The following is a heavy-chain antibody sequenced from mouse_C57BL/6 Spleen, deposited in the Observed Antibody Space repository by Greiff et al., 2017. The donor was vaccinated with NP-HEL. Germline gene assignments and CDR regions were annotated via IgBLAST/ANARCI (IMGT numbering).Heavy chain of an antibody. CDR1: GFTFSSYA. CDR2: ISDGGSYT. V-gene: IGHV5-4*01. J-gene: IGHJ1*03. D-gene: IGHD1-1*01. CDR3: ARGTHYYGSSHWYFDV. Sequence: EVQLVESGGGLVKPGGSLKLSCAASGFTFSSYAMSWVRQTPEKRLEWVATISDGGSYTYYPDNVKGRFTISRDNAKNNLYLQMSHLKSEDTAMYYCARGTHYYGSSHWYFDVWGTGTTVTVSS.